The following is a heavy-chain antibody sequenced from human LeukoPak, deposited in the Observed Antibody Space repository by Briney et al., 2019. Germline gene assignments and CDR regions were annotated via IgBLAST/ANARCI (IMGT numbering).Heavy chain of an antibody. J-gene: IGHJ4*02. CDR3: ARDLKRTVGATTASDY. CDR1: GYTFTSHG. Sequence: ASVKVSCKASGYTFTSHGISWVRQAPGQGLEWMGWISAYNGDTNYAQKFQGRVTMTTDTSTSTGYMELRSLTSDDTAVYYCARDLKRTVGATTASDYWGQGTLVTVSS. D-gene: IGHD1-26*01. V-gene: IGHV1-18*01. CDR2: ISAYNGDT.